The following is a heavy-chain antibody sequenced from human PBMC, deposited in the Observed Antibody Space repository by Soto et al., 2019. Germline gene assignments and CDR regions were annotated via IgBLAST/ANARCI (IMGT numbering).Heavy chain of an antibody. J-gene: IGHJ5*02. Sequence: SETQSLTCSVSGGSISSGGYSWSWIRQPPGKGLEWIGYIYHSGSTYYNPSLKSRVTISVDRSKNQFSLKLSSVTAADTAVYYCARGGLYDILTGYYPPFDPWGQGTLVTVSS. CDR1: GGSISSGGYS. CDR2: IYHSGST. V-gene: IGHV4-30-2*01. CDR3: ARGGLYDILTGYYPPFDP. D-gene: IGHD3-9*01.